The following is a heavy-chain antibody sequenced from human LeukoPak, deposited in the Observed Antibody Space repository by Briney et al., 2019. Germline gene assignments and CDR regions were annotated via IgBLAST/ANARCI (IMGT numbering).Heavy chain of an antibody. Sequence: GGALRLSCAASGFTFSSYGMHWVRQAPGKGLEWVAVISHDGSNKYYADSVKGRCTIYRDNSKNTLYLQMNSVRAEDTAVYYCAKDLGYSSGWYPLNAFDIWGQGTMVPVSS. D-gene: IGHD6-19*01. CDR1: GFTFSSYG. J-gene: IGHJ3*02. CDR3: AKDLGYSSGWYPLNAFDI. CDR2: ISHDGSNK. V-gene: IGHV3-30*18.